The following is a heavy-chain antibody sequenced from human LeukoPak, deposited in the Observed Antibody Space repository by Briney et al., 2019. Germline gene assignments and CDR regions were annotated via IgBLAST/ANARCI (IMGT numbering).Heavy chain of an antibody. CDR2: INYSGRT. J-gene: IGHJ4*02. V-gene: IGHV4-39*07. CDR3: ARGVARSSKFHFSYYFDY. Sequence: SETLSLTCTISDDSISSNRYFWAWIRQPPGKGLEWIACINYSGRTYYNPSLNSRLTISVDTSKNQFSLKLSSVTAADTAVYYCARGVARSSKFHFSYYFDYWGQGTLVTVSS. D-gene: IGHD6-6*01. CDR1: DDSISSNRYF.